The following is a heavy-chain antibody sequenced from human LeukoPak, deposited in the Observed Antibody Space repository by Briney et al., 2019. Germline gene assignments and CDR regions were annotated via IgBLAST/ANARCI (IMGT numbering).Heavy chain of an antibody. CDR3: ARHFYGSGTYYHFDY. V-gene: IGHV1-69*05. Sequence: ASVKVSCKASGGTFSSYAISWVRQAPGQGLEWMGGVIPIFGTANYAQKLQGRATLTTDTSTSTAYMELRSLRSDDTAVYYCARHFYGSGTYYHFDYWGQGTLVTVSS. CDR2: VIPIFGTA. CDR1: GGTFSSYA. D-gene: IGHD3-10*01. J-gene: IGHJ4*02.